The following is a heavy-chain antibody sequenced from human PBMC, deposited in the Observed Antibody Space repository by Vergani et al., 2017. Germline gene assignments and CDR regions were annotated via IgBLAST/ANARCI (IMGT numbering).Heavy chain of an antibody. V-gene: IGHV7-4-1*02. CDR3: AREYXSVVVTAALYGMDV. D-gene: IGHD2-2*01. J-gene: IGHJ6*02. CDR2: INTNTGNP. Sequence: QVQLVQSGSELKKPGASVKVSCKASGYPFSSYAINWVRQAPGQGLEWMGWINTNTGNPTYAQGFTGRLVFSFDTSVSTAYLQISSLKAEDTAVYYCAREYXSVVVTAALYGMDVWGQGTTVTVSS. CDR1: GYPFSSYA.